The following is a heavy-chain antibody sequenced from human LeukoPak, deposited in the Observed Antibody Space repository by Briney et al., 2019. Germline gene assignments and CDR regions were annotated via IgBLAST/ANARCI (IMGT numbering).Heavy chain of an antibody. CDR2: VNPTRGNA. CDR1: VYSFTDYD. J-gene: IGHJ6*03. Sequence: ASVKVSCKASVYSFTDYDIDWVRQAPGQGLEWMGWVNPTRGNAAYGQKFQGRVTLTRDTSIGTAYMEVSGLTFEDTAVYYCARETRGYYYLDVWGAGTTVTVSS. V-gene: IGHV1-8*01. CDR3: ARETRGYYYLDV.